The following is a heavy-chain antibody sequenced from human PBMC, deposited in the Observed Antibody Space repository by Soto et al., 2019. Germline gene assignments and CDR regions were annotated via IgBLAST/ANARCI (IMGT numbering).Heavy chain of an antibody. CDR1: GGTFSSYS. CDR2: IIPIFGTA. V-gene: IGHV1-69*01. Sequence: QVQLVHSGAEVKKPGSSVKVSCKASGGTFSSYSINWVRQAPGQGLEWMGEIIPIFGTANYAQKFQGRVTITADESTSTAYMELSSLRSEDTAVYYCARDGGRHSGGIDYWVQGTLVTVSS. CDR3: ARDGGRHSGGIDY. J-gene: IGHJ4*02. D-gene: IGHD1-26*01.